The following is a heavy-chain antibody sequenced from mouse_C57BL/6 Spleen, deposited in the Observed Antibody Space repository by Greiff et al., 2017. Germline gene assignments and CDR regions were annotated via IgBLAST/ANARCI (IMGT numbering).Heavy chain of an antibody. CDR2: INPSNGGT. Sequence: QVQLQQPGTELVKPGASVKLSCKASGYTFTSYWMHWVKQRPGQGLEWIGNINPSNGGTNYNAKFKSKATLTVDKSSSTAYMQLSSLTSEYSAVYYCARSTFYYDYDVRYFEVWGTGTTVTVSS. CDR1: GYTFTSYW. D-gene: IGHD2-4*01. CDR3: ARSTFYYDYDVRYFEV. J-gene: IGHJ1*03. V-gene: IGHV1-53*01.